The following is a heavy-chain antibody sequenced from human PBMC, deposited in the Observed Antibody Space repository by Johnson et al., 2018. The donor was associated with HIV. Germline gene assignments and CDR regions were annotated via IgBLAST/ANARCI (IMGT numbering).Heavy chain of an antibody. CDR1: GFTFRSFG. Sequence: QVQLVESGGGVVQPGRSLRLSCATSGFTFRSFGMHWVRQAPGKGLEWVAFISYDASNKYYADSVKGRFIISRDNSKNSLYLQMNSLRAEDTAVYYCATTRWSDTDPFDIWGQGTMVTVSS. CDR3: ATTRWSDTDPFDI. D-gene: IGHD3-3*01. J-gene: IGHJ3*02. V-gene: IGHV3-30*03. CDR2: ISYDASNK.